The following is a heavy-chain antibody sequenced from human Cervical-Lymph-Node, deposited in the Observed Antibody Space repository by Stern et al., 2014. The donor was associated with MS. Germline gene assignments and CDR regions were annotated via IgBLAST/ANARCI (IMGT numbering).Heavy chain of an antibody. CDR2: IRHDGGNQ. V-gene: IGHV3-33*01. J-gene: IGHJ6*02. Sequence: VQLVESGGGVVQPGRSLKLSCAVSGLTFRNFGMHWVRQAPGKGLEWLGVIRHDGGNQYYADSVKGRVTISRDNSKDTLYLQMNSLRAEDTAVYYCGRDKYSKDYYYYGVDVWGQGTAVTVSS. CDR1: GLTFRNFG. D-gene: IGHD4-11*01. CDR3: GRDKYSKDYYYYGVDV.